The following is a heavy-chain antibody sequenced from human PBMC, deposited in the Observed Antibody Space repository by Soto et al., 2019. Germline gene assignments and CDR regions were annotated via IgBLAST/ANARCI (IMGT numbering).Heavy chain of an antibody. Sequence: ASVKVSCKASGYTFTSYAIHWVRQAPGQRLEWMGWINAGNGNTKYSQKFQGRVTITRDTSASTAYMELSSLSSEDTAVYYCARSIVVVTALDYWGQGTLVTVSS. J-gene: IGHJ4*02. V-gene: IGHV1-3*01. CDR1: GYTFTSYA. CDR2: INAGNGNT. D-gene: IGHD2-21*02. CDR3: ARSIVVVTALDY.